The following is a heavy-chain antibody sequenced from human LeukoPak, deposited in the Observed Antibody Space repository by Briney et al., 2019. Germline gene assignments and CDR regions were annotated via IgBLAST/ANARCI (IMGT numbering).Heavy chain of an antibody. V-gene: IGHV3-23*01. J-gene: IGHJ4*02. CDR2: ISGSGGST. CDR1: GFTFSSYG. D-gene: IGHD3-3*01. CDR3: AKASTYDFWSGLDY. Sequence: GGSLRLSCAASGFTFSSYGMHWVRQAPGKGLEWVSAISGSGGSTYYADSVKGRFTISRDNSKNTLYLQMNSLRAEDTAVYYCAKASTYDFWSGLDYWGQGTLVTVSS.